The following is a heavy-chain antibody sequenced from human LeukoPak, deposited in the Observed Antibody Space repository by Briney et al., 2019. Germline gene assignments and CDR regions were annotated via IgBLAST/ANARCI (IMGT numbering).Heavy chain of an antibody. CDR1: GFTFSSYG. J-gene: IGHJ4*02. Sequence: GGSLRLSCAASGFTFSSYGMHWVRQAPGKGLEWVAFIRYDGSNKYYADSVKGRFTISKDNSKNTLYLQMNSLRAEDTAVYYCVTGWRGDFYDPAHNWGQGTLVTVSA. D-gene: IGHD2/OR15-2a*01. CDR3: VTGWRGDFYDPAHN. V-gene: IGHV3-30*02. CDR2: IRYDGSNK.